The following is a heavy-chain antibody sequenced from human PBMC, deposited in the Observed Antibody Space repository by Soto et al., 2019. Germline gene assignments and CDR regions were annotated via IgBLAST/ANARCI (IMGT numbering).Heavy chain of an antibody. CDR2: INPKSGAS. J-gene: IGHJ5*02. CDR1: GYSFIDYY. CDR3: TIELSTYNWFDP. D-gene: IGHD3-10*01. V-gene: IGHV1-2*02. Sequence: GASVKVSCKAFGYSFIDYYIHWVRQAPGQGLEWMGWINPKSGASNYAQKFQGRVNMTGDTSLSAAYMELSSLTADDTAVYYCTIELSTYNWFDPWGQGTQVTVS.